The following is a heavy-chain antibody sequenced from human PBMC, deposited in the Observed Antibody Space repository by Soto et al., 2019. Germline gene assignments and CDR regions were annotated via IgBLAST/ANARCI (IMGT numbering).Heavy chain of an antibody. CDR3: AKDVGSSSSGGDWFDP. V-gene: IGHV3-30*18. Sequence: LRLSCGASGFSFSSYGMHWVRQAPGKGLEWVAVISFDGSDKYYADSVKGRFTISRDNSKNTLYLQMNSLRTDDTAVYFCAKDVGSSSSGGDWFDPWGQGTLVTVSS. CDR2: ISFDGSDK. D-gene: IGHD6-6*01. J-gene: IGHJ5*02. CDR1: GFSFSSYG.